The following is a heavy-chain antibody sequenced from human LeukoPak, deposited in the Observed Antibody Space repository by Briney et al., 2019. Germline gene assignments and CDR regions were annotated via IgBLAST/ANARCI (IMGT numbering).Heavy chain of an antibody. Sequence: GRSLRLSCAASGFTFSSYAMHWVRQAPGKGLEWVAVISYDGGITNYADSVKGRFTISRDNSKITLYLQLNSLRAEDAAVYYCARDSTYYYASGSSGPHYFDYWGQGTLVTVSS. CDR3: ARDSTYYYASGSSGPHYFDY. J-gene: IGHJ4*02. V-gene: IGHV3-30*01. CDR1: GFTFSSYA. D-gene: IGHD3-10*01. CDR2: ISYDGGIT.